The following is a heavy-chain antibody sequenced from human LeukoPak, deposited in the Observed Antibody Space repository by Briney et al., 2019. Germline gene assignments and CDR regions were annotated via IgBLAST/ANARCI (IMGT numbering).Heavy chain of an antibody. CDR3: ARGYNSGSYYNLDY. D-gene: IGHD3-10*01. V-gene: IGHV4-34*01. CDR2: INHSGST. J-gene: IGHJ4*02. Sequence: SETLSLTCSVYGGSFSGYYWSWIRQPPGKGLEWIGEINHSGSTNYNPSLKSRVTISVDTSKNQFSLKLSSVTAADTAVYYCARGYNSGSYYNLDYWGQGTLVTVSS. CDR1: GGSFSGYY.